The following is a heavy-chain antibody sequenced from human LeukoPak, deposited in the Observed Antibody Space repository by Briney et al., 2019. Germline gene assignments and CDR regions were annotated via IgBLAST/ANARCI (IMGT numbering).Heavy chain of an antibody. Sequence: SETLSLTCSVSGYSISSGYYWGWIRQPPGKGLEWIGSIYHSGSTYYNPSLKSRVTISVDTSKNQFSLKLSSVTAADTAVYYCARDPYIAAAGLDAFDIWGQGTMVTVSS. CDR3: ARDPYIAAAGLDAFDI. D-gene: IGHD6-13*01. J-gene: IGHJ3*02. CDR2: IYHSGST. V-gene: IGHV4-38-2*02. CDR1: GYSISSGYY.